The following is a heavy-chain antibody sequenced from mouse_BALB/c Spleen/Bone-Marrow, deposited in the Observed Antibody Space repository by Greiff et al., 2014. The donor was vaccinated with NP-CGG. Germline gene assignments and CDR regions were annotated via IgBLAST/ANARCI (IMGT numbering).Heavy chain of an antibody. V-gene: IGHV5-2*01. CDR1: EYEFPSHD. J-gene: IGHJ3*01. D-gene: IGHD1-1*01. Sequence: DVHLVESGGGLVQPGESLKLSCESNEYEFPSHDMSWVRKTPEKRLELVAAINSDGGSTFYPDTMERRFIISRDNTKKTLYLQMSSLRPEDTALYYCARQGDYGSSWFAYWGQGTLVTVSA. CDR3: ARQGDYGSSWFAY. CDR2: INSDGGST.